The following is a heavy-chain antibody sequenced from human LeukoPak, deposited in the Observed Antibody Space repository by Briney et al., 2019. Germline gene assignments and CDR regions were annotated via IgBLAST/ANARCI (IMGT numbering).Heavy chain of an antibody. D-gene: IGHD1-7*01. V-gene: IGHV1-18*01. CDR1: GYTFTSYG. J-gene: IGHJ6*02. Sequence: ASVKVSCKASGYTFTSYGISWVRQAPGQGLEWMGWISAYNGNTNCAQKLQGRVTMTTDTSTSTAYMELRSLRSDDTAVYYCARVLTGTTFYCYYYGMDVWGQGTTVTVSS. CDR2: ISAYNGNT. CDR3: ARVLTGTTFYCYYYGMDV.